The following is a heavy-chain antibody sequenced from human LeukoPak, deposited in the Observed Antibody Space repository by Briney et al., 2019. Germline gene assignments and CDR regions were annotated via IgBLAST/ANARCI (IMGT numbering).Heavy chain of an antibody. Sequence: SVKVSCKASGGTFSSYAISWVRQAPGQGLEWMGGIIPIFGTANYAQKFQGGVTITADKSTSTAYMGLSSLRSEDTAVYYCARDFYYDSSGYPIRAFGIWGQGTMVTVSS. D-gene: IGHD3-22*01. V-gene: IGHV1-69*06. CDR3: ARDFYYDSSGYPIRAFGI. J-gene: IGHJ3*02. CDR2: IIPIFGTA. CDR1: GGTFSSYA.